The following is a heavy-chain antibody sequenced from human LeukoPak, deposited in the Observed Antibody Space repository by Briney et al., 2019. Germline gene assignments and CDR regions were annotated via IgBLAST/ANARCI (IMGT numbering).Heavy chain of an antibody. V-gene: IGHV4-34*01. J-gene: IGHJ4*02. Sequence: PSETLSLTCAVYGGSFSGYYWSWIRQPPGKGLEWIGEINHSGSTNYNPSLKSRVTISVDTSKNQFSLKLSSVTAADTAVYYCARHGPIGGSYPSNPFDYWGQGTLVTVSS. CDR2: INHSGST. D-gene: IGHD1-26*01. CDR3: ARHGPIGGSYPSNPFDY. CDR1: GGSFSGYY.